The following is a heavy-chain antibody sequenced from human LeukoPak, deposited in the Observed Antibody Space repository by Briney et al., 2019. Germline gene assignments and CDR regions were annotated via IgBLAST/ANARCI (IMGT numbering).Heavy chain of an antibody. CDR3: ARDHHDMVRGDLYYFDY. Sequence: PGGSLRLSCAASGFTFSSYSMNWVRQAPGKGLEWVSSISSSSSYIYYADSVKGRFTISRDNAKNSLYLQMNSLRAEDTAVYYCARDHHDMVRGDLYYFDYWGQGTLVTVSS. J-gene: IGHJ4*02. D-gene: IGHD3-10*01. CDR2: ISSSSSYI. CDR1: GFTFSSYS. V-gene: IGHV3-21*01.